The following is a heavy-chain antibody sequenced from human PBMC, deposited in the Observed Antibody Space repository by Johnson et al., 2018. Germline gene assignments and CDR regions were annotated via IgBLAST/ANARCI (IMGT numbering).Heavy chain of an antibody. V-gene: IGHV3-7*04. Sequence: VQLVESGGGLVQXGGSLRLSCAASGFTFSSYWMSWVRQAPGKGLEWVANIKQDGSEKYDVDSVKGRFTISRDNAKNSLYLQMNRLRAEDTAVYYCARAENYYYYYMDVWGKGTTVTVSS. CDR1: GFTFSSYW. J-gene: IGHJ6*03. CDR3: ARAENYYYYYMDV. CDR2: IKQDGSEK.